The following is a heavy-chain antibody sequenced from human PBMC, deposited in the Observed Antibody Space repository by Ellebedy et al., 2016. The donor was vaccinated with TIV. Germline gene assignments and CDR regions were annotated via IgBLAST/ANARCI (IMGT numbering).Heavy chain of an antibody. Sequence: PGGSLRLSCAASGFSFSTYGMHWVRQAAGQGREWVAVIWYDGLNKEYADSVKGRFTISRDNSKSTLYLEMKSLRVEDTAVYYCARGQSPYYEILTGSFDYWGQGALVTVSS. CDR3: ARGQSPYYEILTGSFDY. J-gene: IGHJ4*02. CDR1: GFSFSTYG. CDR2: IWYDGLNK. V-gene: IGHV3-33*01. D-gene: IGHD3-9*01.